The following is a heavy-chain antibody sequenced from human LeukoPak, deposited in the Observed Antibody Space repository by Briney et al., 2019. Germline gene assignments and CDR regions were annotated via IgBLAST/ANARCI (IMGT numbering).Heavy chain of an antibody. CDR3: AREGATVTTLDY. V-gene: IGHV1-46*01. CDR1: GYTFTSYY. J-gene: IGHJ4*02. Sequence: ASVKVSCKASGYTFTSYYMHWVRQAPGQGLEWMGIINPSGGSTSYAQKFQGRVTMTRDTSTSTVYMELSGLRSEDTAVYYCAREGATVTTLDYWGQGTLVTVSS. D-gene: IGHD4-11*01. CDR2: INPSGGST.